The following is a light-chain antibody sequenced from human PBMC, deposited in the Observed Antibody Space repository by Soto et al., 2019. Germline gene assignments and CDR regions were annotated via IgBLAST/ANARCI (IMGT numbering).Light chain of an antibody. CDR2: DAS. J-gene: IGKJ1*01. V-gene: IGKV3-11*01. Sequence: IVLTQSPSTLSLSLGDRATLTCRASQSVGSSLAWYQQKPGQAPRLLIYDASNRATGIPARFSGSGSGTAFTLTISSLESEDFAVYYCLQRGNWPPLTFGQGTKVEIK. CDR3: LQRGNWPPLT. CDR1: QSVGSS.